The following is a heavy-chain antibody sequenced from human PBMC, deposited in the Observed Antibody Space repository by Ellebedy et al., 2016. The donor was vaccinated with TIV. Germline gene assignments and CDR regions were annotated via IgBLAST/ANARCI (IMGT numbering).Heavy chain of an antibody. V-gene: IGHV1-24*01. CDR2: FDPEDGET. CDR3: ATDNVRESYDILTGLGS. Sequence: ASVKVSCKVSGYTLTELSMHWVRQAPGKGLEWMGGFDPEDGETIYAQKFQGRVTMTEDTSTDTAYMELSSLRSEDTAVYYCATDNVRESYDILTGLGSWGQGTLVTVSS. D-gene: IGHD3-9*01. CDR1: GYTLTELS. J-gene: IGHJ4*02.